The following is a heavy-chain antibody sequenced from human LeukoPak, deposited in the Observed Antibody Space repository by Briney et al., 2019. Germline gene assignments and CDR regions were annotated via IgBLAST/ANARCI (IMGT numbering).Heavy chain of an antibody. CDR2: IYTSGST. CDR1: GGSISSGSYY. V-gene: IGHV4-61*02. J-gene: IGHJ6*03. Sequence: SQTLSLTCTVSGGSISSGSYYWSWIRQPAGKGLEWIGRIYTSGSTNYNPSLKSRVTISVDTSKNQFSLKLSSVTAADTAVYYCARVSVGDGYNLRPLVYYHYMDVWGKGTTVTISS. CDR3: ARVSVGDGYNLRPLVYYHYMDV. D-gene: IGHD5-24*01.